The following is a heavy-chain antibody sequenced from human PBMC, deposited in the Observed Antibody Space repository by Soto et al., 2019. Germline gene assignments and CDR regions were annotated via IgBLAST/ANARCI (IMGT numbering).Heavy chain of an antibody. Sequence: PREALKISCEASGYSVTSDWIGWVRQMPGKGLQRMGSIYPGDSDTRYSPSFQGQVAMSVDKSISTAYLQWNSLKASDTAMYDCARHGGRLLPQAYWGKGTLV. V-gene: IGHV5-51*01. CDR3: ARHGGRLLPQAY. D-gene: IGHD2-15*01. CDR2: IYPGDSDT. CDR1: GYSVTSDW. J-gene: IGHJ4*02.